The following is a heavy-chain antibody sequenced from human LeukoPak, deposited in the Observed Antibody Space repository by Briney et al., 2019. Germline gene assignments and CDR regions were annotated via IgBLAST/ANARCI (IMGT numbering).Heavy chain of an antibody. CDR2: VRNKANSYTT. CDR1: GFTLSDHY. J-gene: IGHJ4*02. Sequence: GGSLRLSCAASGFTLSDHYMDWVRQAPGKGLQWVGRVRNKANSYTTEYAASVKGRFTISRDDSKNSLYLQMNSLKTEDTAVYYCTRMVRGSFDYWGQGTLVTVSS. CDR3: TRMVRGSFDY. D-gene: IGHD2-15*01. V-gene: IGHV3-72*01.